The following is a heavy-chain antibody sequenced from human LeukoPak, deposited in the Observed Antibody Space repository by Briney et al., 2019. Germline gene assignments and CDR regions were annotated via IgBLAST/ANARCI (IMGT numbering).Heavy chain of an antibody. V-gene: IGHV1-69*06. Sequence: SVRVSCKASGGHSNNYPISWVRQAPGQGLEWMGRIIPIFATPAYGQKFQGRVTITVDKSTSTTYMDLSSLRSEDTAVYYCATDCVNGVCHVTDDPFEIWGQGTMVTVSS. CDR1: GGHSNNYP. CDR3: ATDCVNGVCHVTDDPFEI. D-gene: IGHD2-8*01. J-gene: IGHJ3*02. CDR2: IIPIFATP.